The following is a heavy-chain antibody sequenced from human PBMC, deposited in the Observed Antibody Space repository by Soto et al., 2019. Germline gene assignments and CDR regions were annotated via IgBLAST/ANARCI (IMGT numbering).Heavy chain of an antibody. J-gene: IGHJ4*02. D-gene: IGHD6-6*01. Sequence: KSGGSLRLSCAASGFTFTRYSMNWVRQAPGKGLEWVSSISSTTNYIYYGDSMKGRFTISRDNAKNSLYLEMNSLRAEDTAVYYCARASEDLTSNFHYSGQGTLLAVYS. CDR3: ARASEDLTSNFHY. CDR1: GFTFTRYS. CDR2: ISSTTNYI. V-gene: IGHV3-21*06.